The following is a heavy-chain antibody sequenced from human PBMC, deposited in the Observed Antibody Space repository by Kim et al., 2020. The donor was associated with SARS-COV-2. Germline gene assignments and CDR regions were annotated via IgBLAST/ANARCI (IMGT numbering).Heavy chain of an antibody. J-gene: IGHJ6*02. V-gene: IGHV3-7*01. CDR2: IKQDGSEK. CDR3: ARDFVDQIAVAARGEYYYYYGMDV. D-gene: IGHD6-19*01. CDR1: GFTFSSYW. Sequence: GGSLRLSCAASGFTFSSYWMSWVRQAPGKGLEWVANIKQDGSEKYYVDSVKGRFTISRDNAKNSLYLQMNSLRAEDTAVYYCARDFVDQIAVAARGEYYYYYGMDVWGQGTTVTVSS.